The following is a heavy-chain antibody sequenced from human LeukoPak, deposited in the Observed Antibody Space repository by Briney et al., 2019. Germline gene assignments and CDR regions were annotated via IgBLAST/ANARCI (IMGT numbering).Heavy chain of an antibody. CDR2: MNPNSGNT. J-gene: IGHJ4*02. CDR3: ARVGNSLPFDY. D-gene: IGHD4-23*01. Sequence: ASVKVSCKASGYTFTSYGISWVRQAPGQGREWMGWMNPNSGNTGYAQKFQGRVTITRNTSISTAYMELSSLRSEDTAVYYCARVGNSLPFDYWGQGTLVTVSS. V-gene: IGHV1-8*03. CDR1: GYTFTSYG.